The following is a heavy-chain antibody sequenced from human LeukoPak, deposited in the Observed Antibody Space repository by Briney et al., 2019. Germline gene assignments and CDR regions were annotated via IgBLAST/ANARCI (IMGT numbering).Heavy chain of an antibody. J-gene: IGHJ4*02. CDR3: AKYGPQDSGSSHFDY. V-gene: IGHV3-23*01. D-gene: IGHD1-26*01. CDR2: IRDSGSST. CDR1: GFTFSSYA. Sequence: GGSLRLSCAASGFTFSSYAMSWVRQAPGKGLEWVSAIRDSGSSTHYADSVKGRFTTSRDNSKNTPFLQMNSLRAEDTAIYYCAKYGPQDSGSSHFDYWGQGALVTVSS.